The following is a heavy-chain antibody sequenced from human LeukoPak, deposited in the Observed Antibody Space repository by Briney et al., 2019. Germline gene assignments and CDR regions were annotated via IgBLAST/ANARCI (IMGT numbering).Heavy chain of an antibody. Sequence: GASVKVSCKASGGTFSSYAISWVRQAPGQGLEWMGIINPSGGSTSYAQKFQGRVTMTRDTSTSTVYMELSSLRSEDTAVYYCARDNDAFDIWGQGTMVTVSS. CDR1: GGTFSSYA. CDR2: INPSGGST. CDR3: ARDNDAFDI. V-gene: IGHV1-46*01. J-gene: IGHJ3*02.